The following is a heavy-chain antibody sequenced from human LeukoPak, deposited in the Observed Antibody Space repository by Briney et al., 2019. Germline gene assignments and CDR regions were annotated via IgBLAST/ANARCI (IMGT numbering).Heavy chain of an antibody. CDR2: IYTTGSS. J-gene: IGHJ6*02. CDR3: ARVSPSGVWDV. V-gene: IGHV4-61*02. CDR1: GGSISGINYY. Sequence: PSHTLSLTCNVSGGSISGINYYWTWIRQPAGNELEGIRRIYTTGSSNYNPSLKSRVTISVDTSNNQFSPKLSSVTAADTAVYYCARVSPSGVWDVWGQGTTVTVSS. D-gene: IGHD3-10*01.